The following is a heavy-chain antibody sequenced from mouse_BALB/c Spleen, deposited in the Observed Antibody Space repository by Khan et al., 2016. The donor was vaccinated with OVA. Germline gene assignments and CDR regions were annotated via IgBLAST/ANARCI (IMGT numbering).Heavy chain of an antibody. V-gene: IGHV5-6*01. D-gene: IGHD2-3*01. Sequence: EVELVESGGDLVKPGGSLKLSCAASGFTFSSYGMSWVRQTPDKRLEWVAAISSGGSYTYYPDSLKGRFTISRDNAKHTLYLQMSSLKSEDTAMYYSARQTGYYDGSAMDYWGQGTSVTVSS. CDR2: ISSGGSYT. CDR1: GFTFSSYG. J-gene: IGHJ4*01. CDR3: ARQTGYYDGSAMDY.